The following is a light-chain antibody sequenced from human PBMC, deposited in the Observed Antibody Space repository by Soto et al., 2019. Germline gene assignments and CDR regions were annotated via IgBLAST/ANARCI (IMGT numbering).Light chain of an antibody. V-gene: IGLV1-40*01. CDR3: QSYDSSLSVSYV. Sequence: QSVLTQPPSVSGAPGQRVTISCTGGGSNIGAGYDVHWYQQRPGTAPKLLIYGNKNRPSGVPDRFSGSKSGTSASLAITGLQAEDEADYYCQSYDSSLSVSYVFGTGTKVTVL. J-gene: IGLJ1*01. CDR1: GSNIGAGYD. CDR2: GNK.